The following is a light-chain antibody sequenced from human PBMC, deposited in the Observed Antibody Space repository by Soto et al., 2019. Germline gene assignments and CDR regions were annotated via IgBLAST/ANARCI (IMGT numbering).Light chain of an antibody. CDR2: DVS. CDR1: SSDVGGYNY. V-gene: IGLV2-11*01. J-gene: IGLJ1*01. CDR3: FSYAGGYYV. Sequence: QSALTQPRSVSGSPGQSVTISCTGTSSDVGGYNYVSWYQQHPGKAPKLMIYDVSKRPSGVPDLFSGSHAGNTAFLTISGLQAEEEADYYCFSYAGGYYVFGTGTKVTVL.